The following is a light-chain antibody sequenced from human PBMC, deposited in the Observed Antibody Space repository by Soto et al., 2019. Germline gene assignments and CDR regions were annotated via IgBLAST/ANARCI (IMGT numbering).Light chain of an antibody. Sequence: EIVLTQSPGTLSLSPGERATLSCRASQSVSSSYLAWYQQKPGQAPRLLIYGASSRATGIPERFSGSGSGTDFTLTISRLEPEDFAVYYCQQYDSSPLYTFGQGTKLEIK. V-gene: IGKV3-20*01. CDR3: QQYDSSPLYT. CDR1: QSVSSSY. J-gene: IGKJ2*01. CDR2: GAS.